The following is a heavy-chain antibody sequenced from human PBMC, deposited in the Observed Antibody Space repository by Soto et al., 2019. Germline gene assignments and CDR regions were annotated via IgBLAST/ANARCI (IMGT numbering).Heavy chain of an antibody. CDR3: AREKGEYSSSYGPYYYYGMDV. V-gene: IGHV1-46*01. CDR1: GYTFTSYY. Sequence: RASVKVSCKASGYTFTSYYMHWVRQAPGQGLEWMGITNPSGGSTSYAQKFQGRVTMTRDTSTSTVYMELSSLRSEDTAVYYCAREKGEYSSSYGPYYYYGMDVWGQGTTVPVSS. CDR2: TNPSGGST. D-gene: IGHD6-6*01. J-gene: IGHJ6*02.